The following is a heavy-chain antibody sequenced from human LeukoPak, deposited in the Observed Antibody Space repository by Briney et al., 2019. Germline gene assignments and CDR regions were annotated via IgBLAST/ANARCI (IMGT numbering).Heavy chain of an antibody. CDR2: ISAYNGNT. Sequence: ASVKVSCKASGYTFTSYGISWVRQAPGRGLEWMGWISAYNGNTNYAQKLQGRVTMTTDTSTSTAYMELRSLRSEDTAVYYCATPFWSGPNWFDPWGQGTLVTVSS. CDR3: ATPFWSGPNWFDP. D-gene: IGHD3-3*01. CDR1: GYTFTSYG. J-gene: IGHJ5*02. V-gene: IGHV1-18*01.